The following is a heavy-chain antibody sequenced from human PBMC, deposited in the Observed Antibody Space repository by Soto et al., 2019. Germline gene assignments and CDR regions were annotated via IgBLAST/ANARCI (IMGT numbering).Heavy chain of an antibody. D-gene: IGHD4-4*01. J-gene: IGHJ1*01. V-gene: IGHV3-30*18. CDR2: ISYDGSNK. CDR3: AKDGPSVTADPEYFQH. Sequence: GGSLRLSCAASGFTFSSYGMHWVRQAPGKGLEWVAVISYDGSNKYYADSVKGRFTISRDNSKNTLYLQMNSLRAEDTAVYYCAKDGPSVTADPEYFQHWGQGTLVTVSS. CDR1: GFTFSSYG.